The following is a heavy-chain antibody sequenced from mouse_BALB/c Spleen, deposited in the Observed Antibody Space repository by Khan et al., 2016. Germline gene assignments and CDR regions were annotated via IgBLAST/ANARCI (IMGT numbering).Heavy chain of an antibody. D-gene: IGHD1-1*02. J-gene: IGHJ4*01. Sequence: VQLQESGPGLVAPSQSLSITCTVSGFSLTSYDISWIRQPPGKGLEWLGVIWTGGGTNYNSAFMSRLSISKDNSKSQVFLKMNSLQTDDTAIYYCVRDFGNYAMDYWGQGTSVTVSS. CDR2: IWTGGGT. V-gene: IGHV2-9-2*01. CDR1: GFSLTSYD. CDR3: VRDFGNYAMDY.